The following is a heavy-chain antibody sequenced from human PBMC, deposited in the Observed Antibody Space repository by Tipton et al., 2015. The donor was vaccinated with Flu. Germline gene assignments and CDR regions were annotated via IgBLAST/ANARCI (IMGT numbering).Heavy chain of an antibody. J-gene: IGHJ4*02. CDR1: GLTFSNAW. V-gene: IGHV3-15*01. CDR2: IKTIADGGTT. D-gene: IGHD1-26*01. CDR3: TTVVG. Sequence: GSLRLSCAASGLTFSNAWMSWVRQAPGKGLEWVGRIKTIADGGTTDYAAPVKGRFTISRDDSMNTLYLEMNSLKTEDTALYYCTTVVGWGQGTLVTVSS.